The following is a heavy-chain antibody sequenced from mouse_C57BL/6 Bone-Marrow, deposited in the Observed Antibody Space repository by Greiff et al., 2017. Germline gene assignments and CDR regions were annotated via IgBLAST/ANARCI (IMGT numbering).Heavy chain of an antibody. J-gene: IGHJ2*01. D-gene: IGHD2-4*01. CDR1: GYTFTSHW. V-gene: IGHV1-56*01. Sequence: VQLQQSGPELVRPGASVKISCKAPGYTFTSHWMQWVRQRPGQGLEWIGGIFPGSGSTCYNEKFKGKATLTVDTSSSTAYMQLSSLTCEDSAVYFCARSELRRGYFDYWGQGTTLTVSS. CDR2: IFPGSGST. CDR3: ARSELRRGYFDY.